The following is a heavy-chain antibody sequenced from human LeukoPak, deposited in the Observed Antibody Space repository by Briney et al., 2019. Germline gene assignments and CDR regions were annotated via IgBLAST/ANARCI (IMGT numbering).Heavy chain of an antibody. CDR1: GGSISSYY. Sequence: PSETLSLTCTVSGGSISSYYWSWIRQPPGKGLEWIGYIYYSGSTNYNPSLKSRVTISVDTSKNQFSLKLSSVTAADTAVYYCARDRPSRAYYGSGTGAFDIWGQGTMVTVSS. CDR2: IYYSGST. J-gene: IGHJ3*02. V-gene: IGHV4-59*01. D-gene: IGHD3-10*01. CDR3: ARDRPSRAYYGSGTGAFDI.